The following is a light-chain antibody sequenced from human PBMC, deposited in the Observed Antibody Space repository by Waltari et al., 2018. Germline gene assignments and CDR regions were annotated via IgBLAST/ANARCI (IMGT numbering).Light chain of an antibody. J-gene: IGLJ2*01. CDR1: PSAGGGFPS. V-gene: IGLV2-8*01. CDR3: YSYAGSNTLV. Sequence: QSALTQPPSASGSPAQSVPISCTGIPSAGGGFPSVSWYQHHPRNPPKLLIYEVAKRPSGVSDRFSGSKSGNTASLTVSGLQAEDEADYYCYSYAGSNTLVFGGGTKLTVL. CDR2: EVA.